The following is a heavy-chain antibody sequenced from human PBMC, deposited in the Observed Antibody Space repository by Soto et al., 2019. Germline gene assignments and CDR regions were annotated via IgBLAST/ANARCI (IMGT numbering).Heavy chain of an antibody. J-gene: IGHJ5*02. CDR1: GGSISYYY. Sequence: SETLSLTCSVSGGSISYYYWSWIRQSPGKGLEWIGHIFYSGGTSYNPSLKSRVTISVDTSKNQFSLKLNSVTAADTAVYYCARGLLGGAATWGQGTLVTVSS. V-gene: IGHV4-59*08. D-gene: IGHD3-16*01. CDR3: ARGLLGGAAT. CDR2: IFYSGGT.